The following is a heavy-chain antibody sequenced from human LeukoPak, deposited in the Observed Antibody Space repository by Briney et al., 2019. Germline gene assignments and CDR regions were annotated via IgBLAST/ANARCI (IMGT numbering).Heavy chain of an antibody. D-gene: IGHD6-13*01. Sequence: ASVKVSGKASGYTFTSYGISWVRQAPGQGLEWMGWISAYNGNTNYAQKLQGRVTMTTDTSTSTAYMELRSLRSDDTAVYYCARLEAGYSSSWYRYWGQGTLVTVSS. V-gene: IGHV1-18*01. CDR3: ARLEAGYSSSWYRY. CDR2: ISAYNGNT. CDR1: GYTFTSYG. J-gene: IGHJ4*02.